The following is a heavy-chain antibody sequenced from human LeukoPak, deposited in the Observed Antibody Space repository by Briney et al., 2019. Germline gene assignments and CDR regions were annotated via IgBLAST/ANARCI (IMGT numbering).Heavy chain of an antibody. CDR2: IHNDGTMG. CDR1: GCTFSRLG. V-gene: IGHV3-30*02. CDR3: AKEGDEFRGYLDV. D-gene: IGHD5-12*01. J-gene: IGHJ6*04. Sequence: PGGSLRLSCATSGCTFSRLGMKWVLQAPGKGLEWVAVIHNDGTMGQYADSVKGRLTISKDFSRNTLHLQMHSLRDDDTAVYYCAKEGDEFRGYLDVWGKGTTVTVSS.